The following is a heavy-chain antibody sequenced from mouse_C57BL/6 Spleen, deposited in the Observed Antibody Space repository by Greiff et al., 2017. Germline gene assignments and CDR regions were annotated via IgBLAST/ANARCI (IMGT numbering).Heavy chain of an antibody. CDR2: INYDGSST. Sequence: EVKVVESEGGLVQPGSSMKLSCTASGFTFSDYYMAWVRQVPEKGLEWVANINYDGSSTYYLDSLKSRFIISRDNAKNILYLQMSSLKSEDTATYYCARDSDLDAMDYWGQGTSVTVSS. CDR1: GFTFSDYY. CDR3: ARDSDLDAMDY. J-gene: IGHJ4*01. V-gene: IGHV5-16*01.